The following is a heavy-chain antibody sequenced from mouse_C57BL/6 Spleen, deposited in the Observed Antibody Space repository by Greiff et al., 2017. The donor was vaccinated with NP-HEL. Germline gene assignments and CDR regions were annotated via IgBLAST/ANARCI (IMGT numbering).Heavy chain of an antibody. Sequence: VQLQQPGAELVKPGASVKLSCKASGYTFTSYWMHWVKQRPGQGLEWIGMIHPNSGSTNYNEKFKSKATLTVDKSSSTAYMQLSSLTSEDSAVYYCARLDYGSSYYAMDYWGQGTSVTVSS. CDR1: GYTFTSYW. CDR3: ARLDYGSSYYAMDY. CDR2: IHPNSGST. V-gene: IGHV1-64*01. J-gene: IGHJ4*01. D-gene: IGHD1-1*01.